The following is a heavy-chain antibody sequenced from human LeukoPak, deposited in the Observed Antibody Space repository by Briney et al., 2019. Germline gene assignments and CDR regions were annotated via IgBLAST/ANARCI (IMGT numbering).Heavy chain of an antibody. CDR1: GGSISSSSYF. CDR2: ISYSGAT. CDR3: ARLVGSAWHEDC. D-gene: IGHD6-19*01. J-gene: IGHJ4*02. Sequence: PSETLSLTCTVSGGSISSSSYFWGWIRQPPGKGLEWIGSISYSGATYYNSSLKSRVTISVDTSKNQFSVKLSSVTAEDTSVYYCARLVGSAWHEDCWGQGTLVSVSS. V-gene: IGHV4-39*01.